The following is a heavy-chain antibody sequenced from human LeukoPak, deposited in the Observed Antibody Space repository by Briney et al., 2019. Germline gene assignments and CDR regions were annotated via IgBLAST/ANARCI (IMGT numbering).Heavy chain of an antibody. D-gene: IGHD1-26*01. Sequence: SVKVSCKASGGTFSSYAISWVRQAPGQGLEWMGGIIPIFGTANYAQKFQGRVTITTDESTSTAYMELSSLRSEDTAVYYCARGQDGGSYFGGWFDPWGQGTLVTVSS. CDR3: ARGQDGGSYFGGWFDP. CDR1: GGTFSSYA. CDR2: IIPIFGTA. J-gene: IGHJ5*02. V-gene: IGHV1-69*05.